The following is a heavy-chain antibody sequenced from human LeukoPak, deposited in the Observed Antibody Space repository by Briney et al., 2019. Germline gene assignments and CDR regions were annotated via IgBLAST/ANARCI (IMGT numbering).Heavy chain of an antibody. D-gene: IGHD2-2*02. J-gene: IGHJ6*02. CDR3: ARDPYCSSTSCYTLLYYYGMDV. Sequence: GGSLSLSRAPSGFTVSSYSMNSVRQAPGKGLEWLLFIGISSAYIYYADSVKGRFTISRDNAKNSLYLQMNSLRAEDTAVYYCARDPYCSSTSCYTLLYYYGMDVWGQGTTVTVSS. CDR2: IGISSAYI. V-gene: IGHV3-21*01. CDR1: GFTVSSYS.